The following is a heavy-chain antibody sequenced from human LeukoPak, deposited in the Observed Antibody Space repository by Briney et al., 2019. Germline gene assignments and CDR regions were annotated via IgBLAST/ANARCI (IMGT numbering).Heavy chain of an antibody. CDR1: GFTFSNYW. CDR2: TKESGSDE. J-gene: IGHJ4*02. Sequence: GGSLRLSCEASGFTFSNYWMSWVRQAPGKGLEWLANTKESGSDEKYVDSVKGRFTISRDNAKNSLYLQLNSLRAEDTAVYFCVRRGTYCSRGSCWVDSWGQGTLVTVSS. V-gene: IGHV3-7*01. D-gene: IGHD2-15*01. CDR3: VRRGTYCSRGSCWVDS.